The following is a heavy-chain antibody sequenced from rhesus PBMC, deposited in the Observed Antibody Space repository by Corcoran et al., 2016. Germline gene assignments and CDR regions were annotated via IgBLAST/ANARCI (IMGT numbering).Heavy chain of an antibody. CDR3: ARHLPRMGYSWYSLDAFDF. CDR1: GGSISRSNW. Sequence: QVQLQESGPAVVKPSETLSLTYSVPGGSISRSNWWIWIRHASGKGLDRIGGIYGSGSSTNYNPSLKSRVTLPVDTSKNQFSLKLSSVTAADTAVYYCARHLPRMGYSWYSLDAFDFWGQGLRVTVSS. J-gene: IGHJ3*01. D-gene: IGHD5-42*01. V-gene: IGHV4-93*02. CDR2: IYGSGSST.